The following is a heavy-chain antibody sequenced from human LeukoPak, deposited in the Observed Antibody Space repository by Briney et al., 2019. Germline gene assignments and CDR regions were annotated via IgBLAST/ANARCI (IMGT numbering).Heavy chain of an antibody. J-gene: IGHJ4*02. CDR1: GFTFSSYG. Sequence: PGRSLRLSCAASGFTFSSYGMHWVRQAPGKGLEWVAVISYDGSNKYYADSVKGRSTISRDNSKNTLYLQMNSLRAEDTAVYYCVRAGYWGQGTLVTVSS. CDR2: ISYDGSNK. D-gene: IGHD6-19*01. V-gene: IGHV3-30*03. CDR3: VRAGY.